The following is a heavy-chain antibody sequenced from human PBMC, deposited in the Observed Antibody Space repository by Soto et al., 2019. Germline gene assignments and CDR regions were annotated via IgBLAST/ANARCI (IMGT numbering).Heavy chain of an antibody. J-gene: IGHJ5*02. CDR1: GFTFSSYA. Sequence: GGSLRLSCAASGFTFSSYAMSWVRQAPGKGLEWVSAISGSGGSTYYADSVKGRFTISRDNSKNTLYLQMNSLRAEDTAVYYCAVYDFWSDSRTFDPWGQGTLVTVSS. D-gene: IGHD3-3*01. V-gene: IGHV3-23*01. CDR3: AVYDFWSDSRTFDP. CDR2: ISGSGGST.